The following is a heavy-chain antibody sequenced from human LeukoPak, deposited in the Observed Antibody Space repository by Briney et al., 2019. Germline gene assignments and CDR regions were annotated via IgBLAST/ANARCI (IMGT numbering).Heavy chain of an antibody. Sequence: GGSLRLSCAASGFTFSSYAMHWVRQAPGKGLEWVAVISYDGSNKYYADSVKGRFTISRDNSKNTLYLQMNSLRAEDTAVYYCARELMSGYYTGMMDYWGQGTLVTVSS. J-gene: IGHJ4*02. CDR2: ISYDGSNK. CDR1: GFTFSSYA. CDR3: ARELMSGYYTGMMDY. V-gene: IGHV3-30*04. D-gene: IGHD3-3*01.